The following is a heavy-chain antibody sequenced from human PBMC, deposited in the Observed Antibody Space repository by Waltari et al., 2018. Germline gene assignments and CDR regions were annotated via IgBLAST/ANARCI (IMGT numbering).Heavy chain of an antibody. V-gene: IGHV1-2*02. D-gene: IGHD6-6*01. Sequence: QVHLVQSGAEVKKPGASVKVSCETSGYTFTDCYIHWVRQAPGQGLEGMGWINANSGATDSAQKFQGRLTMTRDTSIGTAYMELNRLTFDDTAIYYCVKARPSEWFDPWGQGTLVTVSS. J-gene: IGHJ5*02. CDR1: GYTFTDCY. CDR3: VKARPSEWFDP. CDR2: INANSGAT.